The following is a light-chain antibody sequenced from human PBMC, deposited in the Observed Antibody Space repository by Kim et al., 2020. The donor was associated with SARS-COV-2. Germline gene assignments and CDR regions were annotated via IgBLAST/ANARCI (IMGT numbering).Light chain of an antibody. CDR2: SAS. V-gene: IGKV1-17*01. CDR3: LQHNSYPIT. CDR1: QDIRND. J-gene: IGKJ5*01. Sequence: VSVEDRVTTSCRARQDIRNDLGWYQRSTGRTPKRLIYSASSVQSGVSSRFSGSGSGTEFTLTISSLQPEDIATYFFLQHNSYPITFCQGTRLEIK.